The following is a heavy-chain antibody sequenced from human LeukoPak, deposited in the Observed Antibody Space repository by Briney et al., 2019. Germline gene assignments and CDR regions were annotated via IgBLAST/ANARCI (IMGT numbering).Heavy chain of an antibody. CDR1: DDSIKSHF. CDR2: INHSGST. D-gene: IGHD2-8*01. V-gene: IGHV4-34*01. Sequence: SETLSLTCTVSDDSIKSHFWTWIRQPPGKGLEWIGEINHSGSTNYNPSLKSRVTISVDTSKNQFSLKLSSVTAADTAVYYCASHYCTNGVCSPFDYWGQGTLVTVSS. J-gene: IGHJ4*02. CDR3: ASHYCTNGVCSPFDY.